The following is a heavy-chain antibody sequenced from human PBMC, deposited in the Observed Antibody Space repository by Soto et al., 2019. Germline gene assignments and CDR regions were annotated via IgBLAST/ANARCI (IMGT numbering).Heavy chain of an antibody. CDR3: ATFSGFFTISPFDA. Sequence: LSLTCAVSGDSIDSVNWWSWVRQSPGKGLEWIGEIYHSGSTNYNPSLKSRVSMSVDKSNNQFSLQLTSVTAADTAVYYCATFSGFFTISPFDAWGQGILVTVSS. V-gene: IGHV4-4*02. J-gene: IGHJ5*02. CDR2: IYHSGST. CDR1: GDSIDSVNW. D-gene: IGHD3-3*01.